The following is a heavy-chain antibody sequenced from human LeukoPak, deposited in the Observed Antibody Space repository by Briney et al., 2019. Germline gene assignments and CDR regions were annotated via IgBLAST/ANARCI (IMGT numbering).Heavy chain of an antibody. CDR1: GGSISSYY. CDR3: ARHRGRSGSYGY. J-gene: IGHJ4*02. CDR2: IYYSGST. D-gene: IGHD1-26*01. Sequence: PSETLSLTCTVSGGSISSYYWSWVRQPPGKGLEWIGYIYYSGSTNYNPSLKSRVTISVDTSKNQFSLKLSSVTAADTAVYYCARHRGRSGSYGYWGQGTLVTVSS. V-gene: IGHV4-59*08.